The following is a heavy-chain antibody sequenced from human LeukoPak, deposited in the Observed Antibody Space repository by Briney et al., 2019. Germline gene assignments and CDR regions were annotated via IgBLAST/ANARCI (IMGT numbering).Heavy chain of an antibody. D-gene: IGHD6-13*01. V-gene: IGHV6-1*01. CDR1: GDSVSSNSAA. CDR2: TYYRSKWYN. CDR3: ARLYSSSWLSAFDI. Sequence: SQTLSLTCAISGDSVSSNSAAWNWLRQSPSRGLEWLGRTYYRSKWYNDYAVSVKSRITINPDTSKNQFSLQLNSVTPEDTAVYYCARLYSSSWLSAFDIWGQGTMVTVSS. J-gene: IGHJ3*02.